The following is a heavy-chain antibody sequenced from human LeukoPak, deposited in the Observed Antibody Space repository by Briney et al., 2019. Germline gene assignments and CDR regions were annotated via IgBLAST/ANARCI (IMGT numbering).Heavy chain of an antibody. Sequence: ASVKVSCKASGYTFTSYAMHWVRQAPGQRLEWMGWINAGNGNTKYSQKFQGRVTITRDTSASTAYMELSSLRSEDTAVYYCARERGYSSGWYEDWFDPWGQGTLVTVSS. CDR2: INAGNGNT. J-gene: IGHJ5*02. D-gene: IGHD6-19*01. CDR3: ARERGYSSGWYEDWFDP. V-gene: IGHV1-3*01. CDR1: GYTFTSYA.